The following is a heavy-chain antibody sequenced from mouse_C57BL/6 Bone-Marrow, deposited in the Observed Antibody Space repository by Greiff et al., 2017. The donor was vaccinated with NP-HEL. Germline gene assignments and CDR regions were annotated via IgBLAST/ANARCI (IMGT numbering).Heavy chain of an antibody. CDR3: ARDNPYAMDY. CDR2: SRNKANDYTT. Sequence: EVKVVESGGGLVQSGRSLRLSCATSGFTFSDFYMEWVRQAPGKGLEWIAASRNKANDYTTEYSASVKGRFIVSRDTSQSILYLQMNALRAEDTAIYYCARDNPYAMDYWGQGTSVTVSS. J-gene: IGHJ4*01. V-gene: IGHV7-1*01. CDR1: GFTFSDFY.